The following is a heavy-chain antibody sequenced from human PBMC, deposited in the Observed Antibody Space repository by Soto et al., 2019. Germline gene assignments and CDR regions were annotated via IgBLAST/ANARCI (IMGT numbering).Heavy chain of an antibody. CDR3: ARDHHGCSGGSCYLNWFDP. J-gene: IGHJ5*02. V-gene: IGHV3-21*01. CDR2: ISSSSSYI. D-gene: IGHD2-15*01. CDR1: GFTFSSYS. Sequence: GGSLRLSCAASGFTFSSYSMNWVRQAPGKGLEWVSSISSSSSYIYYADSVKGRFTISRDNAKNSLYLQMNSLRAEDTAVYYCARDHHGCSGGSCYLNWFDPWGQGTLVTVSS.